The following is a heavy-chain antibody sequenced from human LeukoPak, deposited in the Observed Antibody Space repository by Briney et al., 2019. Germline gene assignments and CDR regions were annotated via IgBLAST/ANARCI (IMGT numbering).Heavy chain of an antibody. V-gene: IGHV3-7*03. CDR1: GFTFSRYW. CDR3: AKDLYTSRYACCFDY. CDR2: IKEDGSQK. Sequence: PGGSLRLSCAGSGFTFSRYWMTWVRQAPGKGLEWVANIKEDGSQKYYVDSVKGRFTISRDNSKNMLYLQMNSLRAEDTAVYYCAKDLYTSRYACCFDYWGQGTLVTVSS. J-gene: IGHJ4*02. D-gene: IGHD6-13*01.